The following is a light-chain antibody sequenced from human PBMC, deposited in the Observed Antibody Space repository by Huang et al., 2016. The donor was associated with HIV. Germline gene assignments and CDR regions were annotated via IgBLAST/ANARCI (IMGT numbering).Light chain of an antibody. V-gene: IGKV3-20*01. Sequence: EIVLTQSPGTLSLSPGERATLSCTASQSVSSSYLAWYQQKPGQAPRLLIYGASSRAAGIPDRFSGGGSGTDFTLTISRLEPEDFSVYFCQHYGSSPGYTFGQGTKLEIK. CDR2: GAS. CDR1: QSVSSSY. CDR3: QHYGSSPGYT. J-gene: IGKJ2*01.